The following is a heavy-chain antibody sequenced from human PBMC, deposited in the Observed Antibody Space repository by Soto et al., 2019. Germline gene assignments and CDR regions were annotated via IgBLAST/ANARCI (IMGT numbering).Heavy chain of an antibody. J-gene: IGHJ6*02. V-gene: IGHV3-30-3*01. CDR3: AVAIYYYYGMDV. CDR2: ISYDGSNK. CDR1: GFTFSSYA. Sequence: QVQLVESGGGVVQPGKSLRLSCAASGFTFSSYAMHWVRQAPGKGLEWVAVISYDGSNKYYADSVKGRFTISRDNSKNTLHLQMNSLRAEDTAVYYCAVAIYYYYGMDVWGQGTTVTVSS.